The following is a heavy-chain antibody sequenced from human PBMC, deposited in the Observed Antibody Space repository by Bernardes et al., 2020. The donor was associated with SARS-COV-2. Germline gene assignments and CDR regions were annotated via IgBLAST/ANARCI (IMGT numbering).Heavy chain of an antibody. Sequence: SETLSLTCTVSGGSVSSGDYYRSWIRQPPGKGLEWIGYIYDSGSTNYNPSLKSRVTISVHTSKNQFSLKLSSVTAADTAVYYCARARDYDFWNGYPKFDYWGQGALVTVSS. CDR2: IYDSGST. CDR1: GGSVSSGDYY. CDR3: ARARDYDFWNGYPKFDY. J-gene: IGHJ4*02. D-gene: IGHD3-3*01. V-gene: IGHV4-61*08.